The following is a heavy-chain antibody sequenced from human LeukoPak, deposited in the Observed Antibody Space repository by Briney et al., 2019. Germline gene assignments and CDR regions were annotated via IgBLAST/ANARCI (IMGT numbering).Heavy chain of an antibody. V-gene: IGHV3-11*03. Sequence: GRFTISRDNAKNSLYLQMNSLRAEDTAVYYCARSSYSSSSSVWGQGTMVTVSS. D-gene: IGHD6-6*01. J-gene: IGHJ3*01. CDR3: ARSSYSSSSSV.